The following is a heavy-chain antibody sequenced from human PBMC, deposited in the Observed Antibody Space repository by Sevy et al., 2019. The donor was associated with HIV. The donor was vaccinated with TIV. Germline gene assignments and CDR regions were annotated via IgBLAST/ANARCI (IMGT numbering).Heavy chain of an antibody. J-gene: IGHJ4*02. Sequence: GGSLRLSCAASGFTFSNYVMHWVRQAPGKGLEWVALISLHGTNKDYRDSVKGRFTISRDDAKNTVYVEMTSLTVEDTALHYCVRETGGSGSAGYFGDWGQGTLVTVSS. CDR3: VRETGGSGSAGYFGD. V-gene: IGHV3-30*04. CDR2: ISLHGTNK. CDR1: GFTFSNYV. D-gene: IGHD2-15*01.